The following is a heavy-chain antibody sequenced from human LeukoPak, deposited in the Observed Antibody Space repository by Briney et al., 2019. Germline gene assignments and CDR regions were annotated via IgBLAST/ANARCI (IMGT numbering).Heavy chain of an antibody. CDR1: GFSLSTSGVG. CDR3: AHIGYYYDSSGYGFLDY. V-gene: IGHV2-5*02. Sequence: ESGPTLVNPTQTLTLTCTFSGFSLSTSGVGVGWIRQPPGKALEWLALIYWDDDKRYSPSLKSRLTITKDTSKNQVVLTMTNIDPLDTATYYCAHIGYYYDSSGYGFLDYWGQGTLVTVSS. J-gene: IGHJ4*02. CDR2: IYWDDDK. D-gene: IGHD3-22*01.